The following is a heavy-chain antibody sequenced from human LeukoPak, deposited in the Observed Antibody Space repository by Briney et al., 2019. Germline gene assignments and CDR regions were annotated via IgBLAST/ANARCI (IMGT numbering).Heavy chain of an antibody. CDR1: GGSISGYH. CDR2: INYSGST. V-gene: IGHV4-59*08. CDR3: ARTISAWNYFDY. J-gene: IGHJ4*02. Sequence: SETLSLTCTVSGGSISGYHWSWIRQPPGKGLEWIGYINYSGSTDYNPSLKSRVTISVDTSKNQFSLKLSSVTAADTAVFYCARTISAWNYFDYWGQGALVTVSS. D-gene: IGHD1-1*01.